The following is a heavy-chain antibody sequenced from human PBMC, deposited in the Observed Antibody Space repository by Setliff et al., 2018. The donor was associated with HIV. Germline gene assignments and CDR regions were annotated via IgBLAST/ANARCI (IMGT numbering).Heavy chain of an antibody. J-gene: IGHJ4*02. CDR3: ARDLFRMGEMATYYFDY. V-gene: IGHV3-21*01. D-gene: IGHD5-12*01. CDR1: GFTFSSYS. Sequence: LRLSCAASGFTFSSYSMNWVRQAPGKGLEWVSSISSSGRYIYYADSVKGRFTISRDNAKNSLYLQMNSLRAEDTAVYYCARDLFRMGEMATYYFDYWGQGTLVTVSS. CDR2: ISSSGRYI.